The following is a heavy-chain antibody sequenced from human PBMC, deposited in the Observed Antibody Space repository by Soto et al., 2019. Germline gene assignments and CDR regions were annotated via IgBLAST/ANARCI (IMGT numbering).Heavy chain of an antibody. CDR2: ISGSGGST. D-gene: IGHD4-17*01. CDR3: AKPDYGLDSTFDY. Sequence: PGGSLRLSCAASGFTFSSYAMSWVRQAPGKGLEWVSAISGSGGSTYYADSVKGRFAISRDNSKNTLYLQMNSLRAEDTAVYYCAKPDYGLDSTFDYWGQGTLVTVSS. V-gene: IGHV3-23*01. J-gene: IGHJ4*02. CDR1: GFTFSSYA.